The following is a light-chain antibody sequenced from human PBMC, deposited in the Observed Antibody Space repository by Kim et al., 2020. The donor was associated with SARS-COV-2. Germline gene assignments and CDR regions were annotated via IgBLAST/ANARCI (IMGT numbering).Light chain of an antibody. Sequence: PGNAARIPLGGTSIGSKRVHWYQRKPGQAPVLVISYDSVRPSGIPERFSGSNSGNTATVTISRVEAGDEADYYCQVWDSSDDHRVVFGGGTQLTVL. CDR3: QVWDSSDDHRVV. V-gene: IGLV3-21*04. CDR1: SIGSKR. J-gene: IGLJ2*01. CDR2: YDS.